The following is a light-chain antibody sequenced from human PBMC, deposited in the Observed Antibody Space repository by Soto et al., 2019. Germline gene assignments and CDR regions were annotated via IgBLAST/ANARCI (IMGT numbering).Light chain of an antibody. CDR3: SSYTSTRPVV. Sequence: QSALTQPASVSGSPGQSITISCTGASSDVGGYNYVSWYQQHPGKAPKLMIYDVSNRPSGVSYRFSGSKSGNTASLTISGLQAEDEADYYCSSYTSTRPVVFGGGTKLTVL. CDR2: DVS. CDR1: SSDVGGYNY. V-gene: IGLV2-14*01. J-gene: IGLJ2*01.